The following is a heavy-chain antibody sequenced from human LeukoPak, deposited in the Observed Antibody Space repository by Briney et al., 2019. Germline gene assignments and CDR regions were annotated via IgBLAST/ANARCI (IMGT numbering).Heavy chain of an antibody. CDR1: EFTFRSYA. CDR2: ISDSGDKT. D-gene: IGHD3-10*01. J-gene: IGHJ4*02. Sequence: GGSLRLSCAASEFTFRSYAMSWVRQIPGKGLEWVSGISDSGDKTHYADSVKGRFTISRDNSKNTLYLQMNSLRAEDTAVYYCAKDRGIGWGAPQPFDYWGQGTLVTVSS. V-gene: IGHV3-23*01. CDR3: AKDRGIGWGAPQPFDY.